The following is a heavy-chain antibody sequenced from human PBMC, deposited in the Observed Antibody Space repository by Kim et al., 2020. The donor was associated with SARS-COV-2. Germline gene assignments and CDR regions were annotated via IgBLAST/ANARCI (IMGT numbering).Heavy chain of an antibody. Sequence: GGSLRLSCAVSGFSLSNYGMHWVRQAPGKGLQWVAVIWYDGSNKYYADSVKGRFTISRDTSKNTLYLQINSLRAEDTALYYCARDGGYGMDVWGQGTTVTVSS. CDR3: ARDGGYGMDV. CDR1: GFSLSNYG. D-gene: IGHD3-3*01. V-gene: IGHV3-33*01. CDR2: IWYDGSNK. J-gene: IGHJ6*02.